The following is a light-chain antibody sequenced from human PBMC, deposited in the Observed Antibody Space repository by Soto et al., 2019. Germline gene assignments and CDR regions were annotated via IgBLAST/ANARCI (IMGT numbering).Light chain of an antibody. CDR2: DAS. Sequence: PGARATLSCRASQPVSSHLAWYQQKPGQAPRLLIFDASNRATAIPARFSGSGSGTDFTLTISSLEPEDFAVYYCQQRANWPRTFGQGTKVEIK. CDR3: QQRANWPRT. V-gene: IGKV3-11*01. J-gene: IGKJ1*01. CDR1: QPVSSH.